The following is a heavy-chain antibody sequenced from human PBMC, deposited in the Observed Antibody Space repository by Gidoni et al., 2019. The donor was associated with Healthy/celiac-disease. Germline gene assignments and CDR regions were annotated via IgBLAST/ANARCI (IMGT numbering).Heavy chain of an antibody. CDR1: SSSA. V-gene: IGHV3-30*04. J-gene: IGHJ3*02. CDR3: ARDKPPARAFDI. CDR2: ISYDGSNK. Sequence: SSSAMHWVRQAPGKGLVWVAVISYDGSNKYYADSVKGRFTISRDNSKNTLYLQMNSLRAEDTAVYYCARDKPPARAFDIWGQGTMVTVSS.